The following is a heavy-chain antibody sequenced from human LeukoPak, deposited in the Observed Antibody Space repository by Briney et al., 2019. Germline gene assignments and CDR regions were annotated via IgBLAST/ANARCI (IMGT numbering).Heavy chain of an antibody. V-gene: IGHV1-2*02. J-gene: IGHJ6*03. CDR1: GYAFTAYY. CDR3: ARGPLGWGNYYYMDV. CDR2: INPNSGGT. Sequence: ASVKVSCRASGYAFTAYYVHWVRQAPGQGLEWMGWINPNSGGTNYAQKFQGRVTMTRDTPISTAYMELSRLRSDDTAVYYCARGPLGWGNYYYMDVWAKGTTVTVSS. D-gene: IGHD6-19*01.